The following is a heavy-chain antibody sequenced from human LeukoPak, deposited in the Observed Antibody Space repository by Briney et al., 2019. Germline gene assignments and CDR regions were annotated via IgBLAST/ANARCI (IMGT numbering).Heavy chain of an antibody. V-gene: IGHV3-21*01. Sequence: GGSLRLSCAASGFTFSSYSMNWVRQAPGKGLEWVSSISSSSSYIYYADSVKGRFTISRDNAKNSLYLQMNSLRAEDTAVYYCARVDDSSGYYYFDYWGQGTLVTVSS. CDR1: GFTFSSYS. CDR3: ARVDDSSGYYYFDY. J-gene: IGHJ4*02. D-gene: IGHD3-22*01. CDR2: ISSSSSYI.